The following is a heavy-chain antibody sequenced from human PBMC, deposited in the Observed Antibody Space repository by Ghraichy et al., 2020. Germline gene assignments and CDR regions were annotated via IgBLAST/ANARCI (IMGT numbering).Heavy chain of an antibody. D-gene: IGHD1-26*01. J-gene: IGHJ6*04. CDR1: SGSFSGYY. CDR2: IHHSGTT. Sequence: SETLSLTCAVYSGSFSGYYWSWIRQTPGQGLEWIGEIHHSGTTNYNPSLKSRVTISIGSSGKQFSLNLTSVTAADTAVYYCARVSVGDPPYYYYSGMDVWGEGTTVTDSS. V-gene: IGHV4-34*01. CDR3: ARVSVGDPPYYYYSGMDV.